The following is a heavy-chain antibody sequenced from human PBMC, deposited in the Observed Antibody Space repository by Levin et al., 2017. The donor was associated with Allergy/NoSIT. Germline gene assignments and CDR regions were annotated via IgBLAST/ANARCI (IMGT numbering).Heavy chain of an antibody. CDR1: GFTFGDYA. CDR2: IRSKAYGGTT. D-gene: IGHD2-15*01. CDR3: TTKPGKGYCSGGSCYLDAFDI. Sequence: GGSLRLSCTASGFTFGDYAMSWFRQAPGKGLEWVGFIRSKAYGGTTEYAASVKGRFTISRDDSKSIAYLQMNSLKTEDTAVYYCTTKPGKGYCSGGSCYLDAFDIWGQGTMVTVSS. J-gene: IGHJ3*02. V-gene: IGHV3-49*03.